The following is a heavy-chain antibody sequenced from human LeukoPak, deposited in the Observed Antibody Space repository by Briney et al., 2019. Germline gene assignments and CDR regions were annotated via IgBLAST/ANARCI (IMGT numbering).Heavy chain of an antibody. J-gene: IGHJ3*02. CDR3: ARPNRMGNDAFDI. CDR1: GYTFTSYD. Sequence: ASVKVSCKASGYTFTSYDINWVRQATGQGLEWMGWMNPNSGNTGYVQKFQGRVTMTRNTSISTAYMELSSLRSEDTAVYYCARPNRMGNDAFDIWGQGTMVTVSS. V-gene: IGHV1-8*01. CDR2: MNPNSGNT. D-gene: IGHD3-16*01.